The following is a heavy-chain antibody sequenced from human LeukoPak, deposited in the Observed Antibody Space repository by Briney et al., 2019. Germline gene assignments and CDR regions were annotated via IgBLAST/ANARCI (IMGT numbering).Heavy chain of an antibody. J-gene: IGHJ4*02. CDR2: ISYDGSNK. CDR1: GFTFSSYS. V-gene: IGHV3-30-3*01. D-gene: IGHD1-26*01. CDR3: ARGWRWELPDY. Sequence: GGSLRLSCAASGFTFSSYSMHWVRQASGKGLEWVAFISYDGSNKYYADSVKGRFTISRDNSKNTLYLQMNSLRAEDTAVYYCARGWRWELPDYWGQGTLVTVSS.